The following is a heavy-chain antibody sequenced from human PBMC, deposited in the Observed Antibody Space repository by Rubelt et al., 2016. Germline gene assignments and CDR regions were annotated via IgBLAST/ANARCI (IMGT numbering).Heavy chain of an antibody. V-gene: IGHV3-7*01. CDR3: ARDSVAVAGNDAFDI. Sequence: EVQLVESGGGLVQPGGSLRLSCAASGFTFSSYWMSWVRQAPGKGLEWVANIKQDGSEKYYVDSVKGRFTISRDNAKNSLYLQMNSLRAEDTAVYYCARDSVAVAGNDAFDIWGQGTMVTVSS. CDR2: IKQDGSEK. J-gene: IGHJ3*02. CDR1: GFTFSSYW. D-gene: IGHD6-19*01.